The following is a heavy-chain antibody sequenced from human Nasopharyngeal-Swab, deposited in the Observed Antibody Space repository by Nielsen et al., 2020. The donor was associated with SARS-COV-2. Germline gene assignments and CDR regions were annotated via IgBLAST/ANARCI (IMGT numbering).Heavy chain of an antibody. CDR1: GYTFTSYG. J-gene: IGHJ5*02. Sequence: ASVKVSCKASGYTFTSYGISWVRQAPGQGLEWMGWISAYNGNTNYAQKFQGRVTMTEDTSTDTAYMELSSLRSEDTAVYYCATVRDIAAAGNGSNWFDPWDQGTLVTVSS. D-gene: IGHD6-13*01. CDR2: ISAYNGNT. CDR3: ATVRDIAAAGNGSNWFDP. V-gene: IGHV1-18*01.